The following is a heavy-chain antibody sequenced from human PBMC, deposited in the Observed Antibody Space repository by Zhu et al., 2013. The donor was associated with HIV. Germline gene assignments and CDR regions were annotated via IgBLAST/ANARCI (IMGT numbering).Heavy chain of an antibody. CDR1: GGSVNRVGYY. CDR3: SSWELPVSSAHFLDY. D-gene: IGHD1-26*01. Sequence: QVQLQESGPGLVKPSETLSLTCTVSGGSVNRVGYYWGWIRQPPGKGLEYIGSIYHGGTTYYNPSLKSRVTISVGTSNNQFSLKLTSVTAADTAVYYCSSWELPVSSAHFLDYWGQGTLVTVSS. CDR2: IYHGGTT. J-gene: IGHJ4*02. V-gene: IGHV4-39*07.